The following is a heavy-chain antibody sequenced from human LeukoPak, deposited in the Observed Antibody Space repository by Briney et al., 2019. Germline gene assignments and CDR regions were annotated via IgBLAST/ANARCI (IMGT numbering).Heavy chain of an antibody. CDR2: ISGNGGST. D-gene: IGHD6-6*01. CDR1: GFTFSSYA. V-gene: IGHV3-23*01. J-gene: IGHJ5*02. CDR3: AKGGIRIAARRTPNWFDP. Sequence: GGSLRLSCAASGFTFSSYAMSWVRQAPGKGLEWVSAISGNGGSTYYADSVKGRFTISRDNSKNTLYLQMYSLRAEDTAVYYCAKGGIRIAARRTPNWFDPWGQGTLVTVSS.